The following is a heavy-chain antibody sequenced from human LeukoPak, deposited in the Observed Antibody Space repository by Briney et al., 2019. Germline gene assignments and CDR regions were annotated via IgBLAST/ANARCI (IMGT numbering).Heavy chain of an antibody. D-gene: IGHD3-10*01. CDR3: ARTRYYYNSRSYGAPYYFDY. CDR2: IYYSGST. CDR1: GGSISSNSYY. Sequence: PSETLSLTCAVSGGSISSNSYYWGWIRQPPGKGLEWIGSIYYSGSTYYNPSLRSRVTISVDTSKNQFSLKLSSVTAADTAVYYCARTRYYYNSRSYGAPYYFDYWGQGTLVTVSS. J-gene: IGHJ4*02. V-gene: IGHV4-39*01.